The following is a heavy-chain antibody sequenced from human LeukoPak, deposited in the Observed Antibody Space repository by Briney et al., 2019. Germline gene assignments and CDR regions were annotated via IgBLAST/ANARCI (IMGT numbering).Heavy chain of an antibody. CDR3: ARGSRPFPSGFYFDY. V-gene: IGHV3-30-3*01. Sequence: GGSLRLSCAASGFTFSSYAMHWARQAPGKGLEWVAVISYDGSNKYYPDSVKGRFTISRDNSQNTLYLQMNSLRAEDTAVYYCARGSRPFPSGFYFDYWGQGTLVTVSS. CDR2: ISYDGSNK. J-gene: IGHJ4*02. CDR1: GFTFSSYA. D-gene: IGHD2-15*01.